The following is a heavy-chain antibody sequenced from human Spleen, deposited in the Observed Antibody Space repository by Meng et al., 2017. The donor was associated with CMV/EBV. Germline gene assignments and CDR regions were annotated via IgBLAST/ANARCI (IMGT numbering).Heavy chain of an antibody. V-gene: IGHV4-34*01. CDR2: INHSGST. J-gene: IGHJ6*02. D-gene: IGHD2-2*01. CDR1: GGSISGYY. Sequence: SETLSLTCTVSGGSISGYYWSWIRQPPGKGLEWIGEINHSGSTNYNPSLKSRVTISVDTSKNQFSLKLSSVTAADTAVYYCAREYPNGMDVWGQGTTVTVSS. CDR3: AREYPNGMDV.